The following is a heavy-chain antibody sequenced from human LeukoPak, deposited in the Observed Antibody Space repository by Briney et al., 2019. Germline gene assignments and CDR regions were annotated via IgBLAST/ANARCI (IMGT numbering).Heavy chain of an antibody. Sequence: GGSLRLSCAASGFTFSSYWMSWVRQAPGKGLEWVANIKQDGSEKYYVDSVKGRFTISRDNSKNTLYLQMNSLRAEDTAVYYCAKNADGDFWSGYSYYYYMDVWGIGTTVTVSS. CDR3: AKNADGDFWSGYSYYYYMDV. CDR1: GFTFSSYW. D-gene: IGHD3-3*01. J-gene: IGHJ6*03. CDR2: IKQDGSEK. V-gene: IGHV3-7*01.